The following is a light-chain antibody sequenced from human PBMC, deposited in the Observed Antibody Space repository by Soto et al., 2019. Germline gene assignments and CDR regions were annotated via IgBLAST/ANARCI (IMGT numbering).Light chain of an antibody. CDR2: DVN. Sequence: QSVLTQPASVSGSPGQSIAISCTGTSSDVGSDYNYVSWYQQHPGKAPKLMVYDVNTRPSGVSNRFSGSKSGTTASLTISGLQAEDEADYYCCSNTTSSTYVFGAGTKVTVL. J-gene: IGLJ1*01. CDR1: SSDVGSDYNY. V-gene: IGLV2-14*03. CDR3: CSNTTSSTYV.